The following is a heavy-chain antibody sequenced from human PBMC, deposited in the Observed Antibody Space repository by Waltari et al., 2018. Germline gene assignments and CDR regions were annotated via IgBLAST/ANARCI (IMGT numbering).Heavy chain of an antibody. Sequence: QVQLVQSGAEVKKPGASVKVSCKASGYTFTSYAMHWVRQAPGQRLEWMGWINAGNGNTKYSQKFQDRVTITRDTSASTAYMELSSLRSEDTAVYYCARRAYSSSWYGDYWGQGTLVTVSS. CDR1: GYTFTSYA. V-gene: IGHV1-3*01. D-gene: IGHD6-13*01. CDR2: INAGNGNT. CDR3: ARRAYSSSWYGDY. J-gene: IGHJ4*02.